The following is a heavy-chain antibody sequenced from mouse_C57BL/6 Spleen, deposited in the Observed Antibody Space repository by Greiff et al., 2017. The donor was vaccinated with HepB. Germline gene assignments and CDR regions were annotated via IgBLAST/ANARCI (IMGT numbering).Heavy chain of an antibody. J-gene: IGHJ3*01. CDR1: GYTFTSYW. CDR2: IDPSDSYT. D-gene: IGHD1-1*01. CDR3: ARGDYYGSSPFAY. Sequence: VQLQQPGAELVMPGASVKLSCKASGYTFTSYWMHWVKLRPGQGLEWIGEIDPSDSYTNYNQKFKGKSTLTVDKSSSTAYMQLSSLTSEDSAVYYCARGDYYGSSPFAYWGQGTLVTVSA. V-gene: IGHV1-69*01.